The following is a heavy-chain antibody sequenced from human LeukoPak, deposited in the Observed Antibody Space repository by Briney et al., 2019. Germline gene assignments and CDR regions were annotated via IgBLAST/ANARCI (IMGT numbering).Heavy chain of an antibody. CDR3: AKELGYSSSLGGYYGMDV. D-gene: IGHD6-13*01. J-gene: IGHJ6*02. V-gene: IGHV3-9*01. Sequence: PGGSLRLSCATSGFTFDDYGMNWVRQAPGKGLEWVSGISWNSGSIGYADSVKGRFTISRDNAKNSLYLQMNSLRAEDTALYYCAKELGYSSSLGGYYGMDVWGQGTTVTVSS. CDR2: ISWNSGSI. CDR1: GFTFDDYG.